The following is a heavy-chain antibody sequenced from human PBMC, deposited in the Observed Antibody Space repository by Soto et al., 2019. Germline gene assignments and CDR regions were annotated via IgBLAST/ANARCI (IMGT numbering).Heavy chain of an antibody. Sequence: SLRLSCAASGFTFSSYGIHWVRQAPGKGLEWVAVISHDGSKTNYADSVKGRFTISRDNSKNTLYLQMNSLRAEDTAVYYCAKDRRFGELYYWGQGTLVTVSS. V-gene: IGHV3-30*18. J-gene: IGHJ4*02. CDR2: ISHDGSKT. CDR1: GFTFSSYG. D-gene: IGHD3-10*01. CDR3: AKDRRFGELYY.